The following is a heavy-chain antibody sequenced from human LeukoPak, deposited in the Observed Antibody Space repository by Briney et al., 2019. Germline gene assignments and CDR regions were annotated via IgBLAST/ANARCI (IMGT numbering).Heavy chain of an antibody. CDR1: DGSISSGGYS. CDR3: ARATDYRYYYMDV. Sequence: SETLSLTCAVSDGSISSGGYSWNWIRQPPGKGLEWIGYIYYSGSTNYNPSLKSRVTISVDTSKNQFSLKLSSVTAADTAVYYCARATDYRYYYMDVWGKGTTVTVSS. CDR2: IYYSGST. J-gene: IGHJ6*03. V-gene: IGHV4-61*08. D-gene: IGHD4-11*01.